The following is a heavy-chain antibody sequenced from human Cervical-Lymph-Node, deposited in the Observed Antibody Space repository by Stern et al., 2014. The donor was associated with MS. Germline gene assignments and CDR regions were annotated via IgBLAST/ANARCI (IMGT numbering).Heavy chain of an antibody. Sequence: QVQLQESGPGLVKPSQTLSLTCTVSGGSISSDDNYWKWIRQLPGKGLEWIGYISYSGNTYNTPSLKSRVTISADTSKNQFSLKLSSVTAADTAVYYCARDGPQVGAGSFDIWGRGTMVTVSS. CDR3: ARDGPQVGAGSFDI. V-gene: IGHV4-31*03. CDR2: ISYSGNT. D-gene: IGHD1-26*01. CDR1: GGSISSDDNY. J-gene: IGHJ3*02.